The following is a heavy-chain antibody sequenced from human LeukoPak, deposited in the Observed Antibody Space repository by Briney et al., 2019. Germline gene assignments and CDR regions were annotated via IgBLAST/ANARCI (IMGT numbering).Heavy chain of an antibody. D-gene: IGHD4-23*01. J-gene: IGHJ4*02. CDR1: GGTFSSYA. CDR3: ASSGGNSGRDY. V-gene: IGHV1-69*05. Sequence: SSVKVSCXASGGTFSSYAISWVRQAPGQGLEWMGRIIPIFGTANYAQKFQGRVTITTDESTSTAYMELSSLRSEDTAVYYCASSGGNSGRDYWGQGTLVTVSS. CDR2: IIPIFGTA.